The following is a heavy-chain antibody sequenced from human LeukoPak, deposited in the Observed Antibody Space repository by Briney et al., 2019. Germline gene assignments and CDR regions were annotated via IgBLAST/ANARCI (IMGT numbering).Heavy chain of an antibody. CDR2: VYYSGST. D-gene: IGHD3-22*01. V-gene: IGHV4-39*07. J-gene: IGHJ4*02. CDR3: ARVTMIVVSSFDY. CDR1: GGSISSSSYY. Sequence: SETLSLTCTVSGGSISSSSYYWGWIRQPPGKGLEWIGSVYYSGSTYYNPSLKSRVTISVDTSKNQFSLKLSSVTAADTAVYYCARVTMIVVSSFDYWGQGTLVTVSS.